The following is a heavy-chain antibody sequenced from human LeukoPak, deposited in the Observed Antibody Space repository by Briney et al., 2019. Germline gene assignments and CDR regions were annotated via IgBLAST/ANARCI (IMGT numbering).Heavy chain of an antibody. D-gene: IGHD1-26*01. CDR2: ISGSGGST. Sequence: GGSLRLSCAASGFTFGSSAMSWVRQAPGKGLEWVSAISGSGGSTYYADSVKGRFTISRDNSKNTLFLQMDSLRAEDTAVYYCAKDRNSGSYYPFDYWGQGTLVTVSS. V-gene: IGHV3-23*01. CDR1: GFTFGSSA. J-gene: IGHJ4*02. CDR3: AKDRNSGSYYPFDY.